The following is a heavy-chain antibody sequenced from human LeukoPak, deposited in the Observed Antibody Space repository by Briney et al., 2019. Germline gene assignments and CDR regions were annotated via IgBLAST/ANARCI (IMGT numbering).Heavy chain of an antibody. CDR2: ISDHNGNP. V-gene: IGHV1-18*01. CDR3: ARDSLLGAPYTDY. D-gene: IGHD3-3*02. Sequence: ASVKVSCKSSGYIFSNYGISWARQAPGQGREWMGWISDHNGNPNYAQKFEGRVTMTTDASTSTAYMELTSLTSDDTAVYYCARDSLLGAPYTDYWGQGTLVTVSS. J-gene: IGHJ4*02. CDR1: GYIFSNYG.